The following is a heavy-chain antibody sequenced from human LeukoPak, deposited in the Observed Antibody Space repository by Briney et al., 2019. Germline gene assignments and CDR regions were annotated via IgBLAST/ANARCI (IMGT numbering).Heavy chain of an antibody. J-gene: IGHJ4*02. Sequence: GGSLRLSCAASGFTFSSYWMHWVRQAPGKGLVWVSRINSDGSSTSYADSVKGRFTLSRDNAKNTLYLQMNSLRAEDTAVYYCASPEYYYDSSGYLGYWGQGTLVTVSS. CDR1: GFTFSSYW. V-gene: IGHV3-74*01. CDR3: ASPEYYYDSSGYLGY. D-gene: IGHD3-22*01. CDR2: INSDGSST.